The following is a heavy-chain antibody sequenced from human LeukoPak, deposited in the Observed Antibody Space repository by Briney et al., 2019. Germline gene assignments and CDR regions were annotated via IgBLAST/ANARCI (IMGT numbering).Heavy chain of an antibody. CDR3: GREEGAPIAAANI. CDR1: GYTFTSYT. V-gene: IGHV1-18*01. J-gene: IGHJ3*02. D-gene: IGHD6-13*01. CDR2: ISAYNGNT. Sequence: EASVKVSCKASGYTFTSYTISWVRQAPGQGLEWMGWISAYNGNTNYAQKLQGRVTMTTDTSTSTAYMELRSLRSDDTAVYYCGREEGAPIAAANIWGLGTMVTVSS.